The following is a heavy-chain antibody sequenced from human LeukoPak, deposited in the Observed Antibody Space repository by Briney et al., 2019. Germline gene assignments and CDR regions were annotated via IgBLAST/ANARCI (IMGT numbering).Heavy chain of an antibody. CDR3: ARGEVAFSGNYYDSSGYPPWAFDI. D-gene: IGHD3-22*01. CDR2: ISSSSSYI. J-gene: IGHJ3*02. CDR1: GFTFSSYS. Sequence: GGSLRLSCAASGFTFSSYSMNWVRQAPGKGLEWDSSISSSSSYIYYADSVKGRFTISSDNAKNSLYLQMNSLRAEDTAVYYCARGEVAFSGNYYDSSGYPPWAFDIWGQGTMVTVSS. V-gene: IGHV3-21*01.